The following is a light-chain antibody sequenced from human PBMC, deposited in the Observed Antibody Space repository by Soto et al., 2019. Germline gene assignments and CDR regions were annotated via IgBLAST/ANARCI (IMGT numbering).Light chain of an antibody. CDR1: SSDVGGNTY. CDR3: SSYISSSTLL. Sequence: QSVLTQPASVSGSPGQSGTISCTGASSDVGGNTYVSWYQQHPGKAPKLMIYDVRNRPSGVSNRFSGSKSGNTASLTISGLQAEDEADYYCSSYISSSTLLFGGGTKVTVL. CDR2: DVR. V-gene: IGLV2-14*01. J-gene: IGLJ2*01.